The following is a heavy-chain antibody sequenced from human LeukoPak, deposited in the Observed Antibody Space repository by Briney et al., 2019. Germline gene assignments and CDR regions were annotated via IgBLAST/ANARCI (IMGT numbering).Heavy chain of an antibody. Sequence: PSETLSLTCTVSGASISSYYWSWIRQPPGKGPEWIGILYYTGRTYYNPSLKSRATVSLDTSKNQFSLNLSSVTAADTAVYYCARLWSSFDGFDVWGQGTMVTVSS. CDR2: LYYTGRT. V-gene: IGHV4-59*04. CDR3: ARLWSSFDGFDV. J-gene: IGHJ3*01. CDR1: GASISSYY. D-gene: IGHD3-3*01.